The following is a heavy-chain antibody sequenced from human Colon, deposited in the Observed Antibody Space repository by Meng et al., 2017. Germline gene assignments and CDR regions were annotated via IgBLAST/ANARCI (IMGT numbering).Heavy chain of an antibody. D-gene: IGHD3-22*01. CDR2: FYFSGNT. CDR3: ARYFYDSRGVTWFDP. CDR1: GGSISSGDYY. J-gene: IGHJ5*02. V-gene: IGHV4-31*03. Sequence: QGQLQGSGPGLVKPSQTLSLPCTVSGGSISSGDYYWSWSRQHPGKGLEWIGYFYFSGNTYYNPSLKSRVSISVDTSKNRFSLNLSSVTAADTAVYYCARYFYDSRGVTWFDPWGQGTLVTVSS.